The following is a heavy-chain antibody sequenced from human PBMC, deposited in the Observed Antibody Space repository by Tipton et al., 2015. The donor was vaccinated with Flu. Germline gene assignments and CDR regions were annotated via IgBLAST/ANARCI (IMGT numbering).Heavy chain of an antibody. CDR2: MYTSGST. CDR3: ARRDCAGGICYSRVYDAFDI. CDR1: GGSLSSYY. Sequence: TLSLTCTVSGGSLSSYYWSWIRQPAGKGLEWIGRMYTSGSTNYNPSLKSRLTMSVDASKQQFSLKLSSMTAADTAVYYCARRDCAGGICYSRVYDAFDIWGQGTLVTVSS. J-gene: IGHJ3*02. V-gene: IGHV4-4*07. D-gene: IGHD2-8*02.